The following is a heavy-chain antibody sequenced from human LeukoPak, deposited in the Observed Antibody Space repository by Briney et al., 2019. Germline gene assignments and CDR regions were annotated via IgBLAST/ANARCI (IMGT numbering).Heavy chain of an antibody. Sequence: SETLTLTCTVSGYSLSSGYFWGCIRQPPGKGLEWIGTIYHSGSTYYNPSLKSRVSLSLDTSKNQFSLKLSSVTAADTAVYYCAREHSVVVPAAIDYYYYYMDVWGKGTTVTISS. CDR1: GYSLSSGYF. J-gene: IGHJ6*03. D-gene: IGHD2-2*01. V-gene: IGHV4-38-2*02. CDR3: AREHSVVVPAAIDYYYYYMDV. CDR2: IYHSGST.